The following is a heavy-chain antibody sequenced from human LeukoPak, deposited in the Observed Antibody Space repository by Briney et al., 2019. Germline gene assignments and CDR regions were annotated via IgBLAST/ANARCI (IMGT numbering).Heavy chain of an antibody. CDR1: GYTITGYY. J-gene: IGHJ4*02. V-gene: IGHV1-2*02. Sequence: ASVKVSCKASGYTITGYYMHWVRQAPGQGLEWMGWINPNSGGTNYAQKFQGRVTMTRDTSISTAYMELSRLRSDDTAVYYCARDRASSGWYVYWGQGTLVTVSS. CDR2: INPNSGGT. D-gene: IGHD6-19*01. CDR3: ARDRASSGWYVY.